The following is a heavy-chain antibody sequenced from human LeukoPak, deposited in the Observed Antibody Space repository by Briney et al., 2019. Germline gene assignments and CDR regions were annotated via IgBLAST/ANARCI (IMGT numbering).Heavy chain of an antibody. CDR3: ARKKDYGDYVDY. J-gene: IGHJ4*02. V-gene: IGHV4-30-2*01. Sequence: SETLSLTCAVSGASISSWGYSWNCIGLPPGKGLEWIVNIYHSGNTYYNPSLRSRVTISVDTSKNQFSLILSSVTAADTALYYCARKKDYGDYVDYWGQGTLVTVSS. CDR2: IYHSGNT. CDR1: GASISSWGYS. D-gene: IGHD4-17*01.